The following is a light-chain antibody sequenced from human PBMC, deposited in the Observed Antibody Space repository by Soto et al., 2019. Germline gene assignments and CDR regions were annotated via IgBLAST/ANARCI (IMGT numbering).Light chain of an antibody. V-gene: IGKV1-5*03. J-gene: IGKJ4*01. CDR3: QQYDSYRLT. CDR1: QSISSW. CDR2: KAS. Sequence: DIQMTQSPSTLSASVGDRVTITCRASQSISSWLTWYKHKPGKAPNLLIYKASSLESGVPSRFSGSGSGTEFTLTVSRLQPDDLATYYCQQYDSYRLTVGGGTKVEIK.